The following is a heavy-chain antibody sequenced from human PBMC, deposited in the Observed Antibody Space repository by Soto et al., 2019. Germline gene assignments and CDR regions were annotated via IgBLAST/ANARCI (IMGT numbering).Heavy chain of an antibody. J-gene: IGHJ4*02. CDR2: IYYSGST. V-gene: IGHV4-30-4*01. CDR3: AREAYCSSTSCSEYDY. D-gene: IGHD2-2*01. CDR1: GGSISSGDYY. Sequence: QVQLQESGPGLVKPSQTLSLTCTVSGGSISSGDYYWSWIRQPPGQGLEWIGYIYYSGSTYYNPSLKSRVTISVDTSKNQFSLKLSSVTAADTAVYYCAREAYCSSTSCSEYDYWGQGTLVTVSS.